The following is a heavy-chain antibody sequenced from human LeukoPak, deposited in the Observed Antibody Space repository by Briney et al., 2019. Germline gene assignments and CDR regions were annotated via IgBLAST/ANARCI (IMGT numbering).Heavy chain of an antibody. CDR3: ARDDGGSLEH. CDR2: IKQDESTK. V-gene: IGHV3-7*01. J-gene: IGHJ4*02. D-gene: IGHD1-26*01. CDR1: GFAFSNYW. Sequence: GGSLRLSCAASGFAFSNYWMAWVRQAPGKGLEWVANIKQDESTKHYVESVKGRFTISRDNTKNSLYLQMNSLRAEDSAVYYCARDDGGSLEHWSQGTLVTVSS.